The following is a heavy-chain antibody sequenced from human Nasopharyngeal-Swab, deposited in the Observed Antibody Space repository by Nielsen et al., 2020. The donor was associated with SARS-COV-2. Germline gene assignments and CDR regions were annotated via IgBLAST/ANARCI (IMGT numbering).Heavy chain of an antibody. CDR3: ARQRTTLTLGRAFDL. V-gene: IGHV5-51*01. Sequence: GEPLKISCKGSGHSFSNYWIAWVRQMPGKGLEWMGIIYPGDSDTRYSPSIQGQVTISADKSISTAYLQWSSLKASDTAIYYCARQRTTLTLGRAFDLWGQGTMVTVSS. J-gene: IGHJ3*01. CDR1: GHSFSNYW. D-gene: IGHD4-17*01. CDR2: IYPGDSDT.